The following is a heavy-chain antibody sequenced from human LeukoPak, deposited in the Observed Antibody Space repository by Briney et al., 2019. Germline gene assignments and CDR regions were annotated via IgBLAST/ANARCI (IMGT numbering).Heavy chain of an antibody. CDR2: ISSSSSYI. J-gene: IGHJ4*02. CDR3: ARDDAWLQYGN. V-gene: IGHV3-21*04. CDR1: GFTFSSYS. D-gene: IGHD5-24*01. Sequence: GGSLRLSCAASGFTFSSYSMNWVRQAPGKGLEWVSSISSSSSYIYYADPVKGRFTISRDNAKNSLYLQMNSLRADDTAVYYCARDDAWLQYGNWGQGTLVTVSS.